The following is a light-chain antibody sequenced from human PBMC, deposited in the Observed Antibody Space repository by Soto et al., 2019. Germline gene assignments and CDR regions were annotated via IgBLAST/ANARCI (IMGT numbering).Light chain of an antibody. V-gene: IGKV1-33*01. CDR2: DAS. CDR3: QQYDNLLALT. J-gene: IGKJ4*01. Sequence: DIPMTQSPSSLSASVGDRVTIACQASQDISKYLNWYQFRPGQAPKLLIYDASNLETGVPSRFRGSGSGIHFTLTIISLQPEDVATYYCQQYDNLLALTFGGGTKVQIK. CDR1: QDISKY.